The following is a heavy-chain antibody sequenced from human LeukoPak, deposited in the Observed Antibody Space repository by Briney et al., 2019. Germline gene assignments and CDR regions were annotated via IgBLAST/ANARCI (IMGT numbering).Heavy chain of an antibody. V-gene: IGHV4-34*01. Sequence: PSETLSLTCAVYGGSLSGYYWSWIRQPPGKGLEWIGEINHSGSTNYNPSLKSRVTISVDTSKNQFSLKLSSVTAADTAVYYCARTRRLNWGLVDYWGQGTLVTVSS. D-gene: IGHD7-27*01. CDR3: ARTRRLNWGLVDY. CDR2: INHSGST. J-gene: IGHJ4*02. CDR1: GGSLSGYY.